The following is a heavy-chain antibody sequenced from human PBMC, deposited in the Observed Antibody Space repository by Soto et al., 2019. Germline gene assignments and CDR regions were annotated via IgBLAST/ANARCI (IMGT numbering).Heavy chain of an antibody. J-gene: IGHJ5*02. V-gene: IGHV4-59*01. CDR2: IYYSGST. CDR3: ARGKNYDFWSGYRKPNWFDP. D-gene: IGHD3-3*01. Sequence: SETLSLTCTVSGGSISSYYWSWIRQPPGKGLEWIGYIYYSGSTNYNPSLKSRVTISVDTSKNQFSLKLNSVTAADTAVYYCARGKNYDFWSGYRKPNWFDPWGQGTLVTVSS. CDR1: GGSISSYY.